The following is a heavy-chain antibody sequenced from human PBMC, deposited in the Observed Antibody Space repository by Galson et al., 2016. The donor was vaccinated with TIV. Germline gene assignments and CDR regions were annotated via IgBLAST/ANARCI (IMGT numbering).Heavy chain of an antibody. J-gene: IGHJ5*02. CDR1: GLVSSSFA. CDR2: ISNTGADT. Sequence: SLRLSCAASGLVSSSFAMNWVRQAPGKGLEWVSTISNTGADTFHADSVKGRFAISRDNSKNLLYLHMTSLRADDTAVYYCAKGSTWFGESLSPWGQGTPVTVSS. V-gene: IGHV3-23*01. CDR3: AKGSTWFGESLSP. D-gene: IGHD3-10*01.